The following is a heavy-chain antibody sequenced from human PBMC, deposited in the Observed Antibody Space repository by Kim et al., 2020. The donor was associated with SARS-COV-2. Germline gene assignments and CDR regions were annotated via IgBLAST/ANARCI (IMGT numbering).Heavy chain of an antibody. V-gene: IGHV1-69*04. CDR1: GGTFSSYT. CDR3: ARDLAADIVVVVAAIPAGMDV. Sequence: SVKVSCKASGGTFSSYTISWVRQAPGQGLEWMGRIIPILGIANYAQKFQGRVTITADKSTSTAYMELSSLRSEDTAVYYCARDLAADIVVVVAAIPAGMDVWGQGTTVTVSS. D-gene: IGHD2-15*01. CDR2: IIPILGIA. J-gene: IGHJ6*02.